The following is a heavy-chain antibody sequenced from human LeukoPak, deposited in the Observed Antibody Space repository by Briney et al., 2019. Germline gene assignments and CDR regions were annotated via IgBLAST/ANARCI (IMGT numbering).Heavy chain of an antibody. Sequence: ASVKVSCKASGYTLSRFDINWVRQAPGQGLEWMGWMNPNSGNSGFAQKFQGRVTMTRNTSIATAYMEMTNLRFDDTAVYYCVDPDRWGQGTLVTVPS. CDR3: VDPDR. J-gene: IGHJ1*01. CDR1: GYTLSRFD. CDR2: MNPNSGNS. V-gene: IGHV1-8*01. D-gene: IGHD3-22*01.